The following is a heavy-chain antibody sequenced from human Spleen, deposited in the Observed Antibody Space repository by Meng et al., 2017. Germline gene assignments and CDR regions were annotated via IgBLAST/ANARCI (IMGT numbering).Heavy chain of an antibody. J-gene: IGHJ5*02. Sequence: QVQLVQSGAEVKKPGASVKVSSKASGYAFTKFGISWVRQAPGQGLEWMGWIDPYNANTKYPQKFQGRGTMTTETSTNIVYMELRSLRSDDTAVYYCAREGLDPWGQGTLVTVSS. V-gene: IGHV1-18*01. CDR2: IDPYNANT. CDR1: GYAFTKFG. CDR3: AREGLDP.